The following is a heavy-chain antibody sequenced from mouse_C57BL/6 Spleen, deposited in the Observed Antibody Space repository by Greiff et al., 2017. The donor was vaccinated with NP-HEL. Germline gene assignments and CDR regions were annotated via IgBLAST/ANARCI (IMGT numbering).Heavy chain of an antibody. D-gene: IGHD2-5*01. CDR1: GYTFTDYY. V-gene: IGHV1-26*01. J-gene: IGHJ2*01. Sequence: EVQLQQSGPELVKPGASVKISCKASGYTFTDYYMNWVKQSHGKSLEWIGDINPNNGGTSYNQKFKGKATLTVDKSSSTAYMELRSLTSEDSAVYYCARGDYSNRSYFDYWGQGTTLTVSS. CDR3: ARGDYSNRSYFDY. CDR2: INPNNGGT.